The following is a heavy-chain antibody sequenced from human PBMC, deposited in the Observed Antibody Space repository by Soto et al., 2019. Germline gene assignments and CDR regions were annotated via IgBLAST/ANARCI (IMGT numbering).Heavy chain of an antibody. D-gene: IGHD2-2*01. CDR3: AKVPRGQIVPGSHDPFDI. CDR2: ISYDGSNK. Sequence: GSLRLSCAASGFTFSSYGMHWVRQAPGKGLEWVAVISYDGSNKYYADSVKGRFTISRDNSKNTLYLQMNSLRAEDTAVYYCAKVPRGQIVPGSHDPFDIWGQGTMVTVSS. J-gene: IGHJ3*02. CDR1: GFTFSSYG. V-gene: IGHV3-30*18.